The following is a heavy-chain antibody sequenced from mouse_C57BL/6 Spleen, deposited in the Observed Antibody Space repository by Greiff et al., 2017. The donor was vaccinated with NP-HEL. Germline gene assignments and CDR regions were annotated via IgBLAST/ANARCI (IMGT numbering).Heavy chain of an antibody. CDR3: ARDGH. Sequence: QVQLQQPGAELVKPGASVKLSCKASGYTFTSYWMQWVKQRPGQGLEWIGEIDPSDSYTNYNQKFKGKATLTVDTSSSTAYMQLSSLTSEDSAVYYCARDGHWGQGTSVTVSS. J-gene: IGHJ4*01. CDR2: IDPSDSYT. CDR1: GYTFTSYW. D-gene: IGHD2-3*01. V-gene: IGHV1-50*01.